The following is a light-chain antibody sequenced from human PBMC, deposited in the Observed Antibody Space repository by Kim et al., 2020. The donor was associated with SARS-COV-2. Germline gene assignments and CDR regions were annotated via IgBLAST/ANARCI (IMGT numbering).Light chain of an antibody. J-gene: IGLJ1*01. CDR2: QDS. V-gene: IGLV3-1*01. CDR3: QAWDSSTAYYV. Sequence: SYELTQPPSVSVSPGQTASITCSGDKLGDKYACWYQQKPSQSPVVVIYQDSKRPSGIPERFSGSNSGNTATLTISGTQAMDEADYYCQAWDSSTAYYVFG. CDR1: KLGDKY.